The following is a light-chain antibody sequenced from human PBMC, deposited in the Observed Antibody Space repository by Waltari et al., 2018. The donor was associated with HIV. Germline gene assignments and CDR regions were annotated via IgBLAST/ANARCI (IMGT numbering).Light chain of an antibody. CDR1: SANIGAGYD. J-gene: IGLJ3*02. CDR2: DNI. CDR3: QSYDSSLRV. V-gene: IGLV1-40*01. Sequence: QSVLTQPPSVSGAPGQRVTISCTGSSANIGAGYDVHWYQQLPGTAPKLLIHDNINRPSGCPDRFSGSKPGTPASLAITGLQAEDEADYYCQSYDSSLRVFGVGTKLTVL.